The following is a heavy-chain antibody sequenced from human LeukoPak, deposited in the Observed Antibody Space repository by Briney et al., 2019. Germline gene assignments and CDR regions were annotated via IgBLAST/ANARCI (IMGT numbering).Heavy chain of an antibody. CDR1: GFTFSSCW. V-gene: IGHV3-74*01. CDR3: ARDWTLAVAGKTDY. CDR2: INTDGSST. Sequence: PGGSLRLSCAASGFTFSSCWMHWVRQAPGKGLVWVSRINTDGSSTSYADSVKGRFTISRDNAKNTLYLQMNSLRAEDTAVYYCARDWTLAVAGKTDYWGQGTLVTVSS. D-gene: IGHD6-19*01. J-gene: IGHJ4*02.